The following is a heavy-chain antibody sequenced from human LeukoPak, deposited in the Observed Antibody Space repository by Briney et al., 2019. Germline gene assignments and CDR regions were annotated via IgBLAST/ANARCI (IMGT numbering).Heavy chain of an antibody. D-gene: IGHD6-13*01. J-gene: IGHJ4*02. CDR1: GGSISSYY. CDR2: IYYGGST. CDR3: ARRPPGIAAAGTFDY. Sequence: SETLSLTCTVSGGSISSYYWSWIRQPPGKGLEWIGYIYYGGSTNSHPSLKSRVTISLGTSKNQFSLKMSSVTAADTAVYYCARRPPGIAAAGTFDYWGQGTLVTVSS. V-gene: IGHV4-59*12.